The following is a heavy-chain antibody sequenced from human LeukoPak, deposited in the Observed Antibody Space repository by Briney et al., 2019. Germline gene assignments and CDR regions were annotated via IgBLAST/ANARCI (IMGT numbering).Heavy chain of an antibody. CDR3: AREDSSGWFVDY. CDR1: GGTFSSYA. J-gene: IGHJ4*02. Sequence: SVKVSCKASGGTFSSYAISWVRQAPGQGLEWMGRIIPILGIANYAQKFQGRVTITADKSTSTAYMELSSLRSEDTAVYYCAREDSSGWFVDYWGQGTLVTVSS. CDR2: IIPILGIA. V-gene: IGHV1-69*04. D-gene: IGHD6-19*01.